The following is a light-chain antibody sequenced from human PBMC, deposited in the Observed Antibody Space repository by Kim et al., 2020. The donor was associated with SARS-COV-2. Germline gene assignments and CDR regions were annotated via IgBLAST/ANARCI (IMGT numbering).Light chain of an antibody. CDR1: QSVSSNY. V-gene: IGKV3-20*01. J-gene: IGKJ2*01. CDR2: GAS. Sequence: EIVLTQSPGTLSLSAGERATLSCRASQSVSSNYLAWYQQKRGQAPRLLIYGASSRPTGIPDRFSGSGSGTDFTLTISRLEPEDFVLYWSQQDGTSPYTVEQGRTLEI. CDR3: QQDGTSPYT.